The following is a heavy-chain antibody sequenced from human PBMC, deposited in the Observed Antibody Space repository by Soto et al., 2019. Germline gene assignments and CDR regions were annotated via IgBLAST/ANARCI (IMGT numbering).Heavy chain of an antibody. CDR1: GNPFISYA. D-gene: IGHD2-15*01. J-gene: IGHJ4*02. Sequence: SVKVSCKASGNPFISYAISWVRQAPGQGLEWMGRFSGYNGNTIYAQKFHDRLTVTTDTSTTTAYMELRSLTSDDTAVYYCVWSCTGGSCYDYWGKGTPVNVSS. CDR2: FSGYNGNT. V-gene: IGHV1-18*04. CDR3: VWSCTGGSCYDY.